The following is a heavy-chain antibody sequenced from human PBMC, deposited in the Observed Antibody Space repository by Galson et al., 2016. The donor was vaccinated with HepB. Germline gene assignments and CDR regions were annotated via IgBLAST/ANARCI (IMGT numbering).Heavy chain of an antibody. CDR2: ITGSGAGT. CDR1: GFAFTSYA. Sequence: SLRLSCAASGFAFTSYAMSWVRQAPGKGLEWVSGITGSGAGTYYADSVKGRFTISRDNSKNTLYLQMKSLRAEDTAVYYCVKEPRYDSWTVGFDPWGQGTLVTVSS. J-gene: IGHJ5*02. D-gene: IGHD3/OR15-3a*01. CDR3: VKEPRYDSWTVGFDP. V-gene: IGHV3-23*01.